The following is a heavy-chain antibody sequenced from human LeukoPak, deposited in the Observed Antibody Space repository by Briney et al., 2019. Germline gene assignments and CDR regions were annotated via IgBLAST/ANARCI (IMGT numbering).Heavy chain of an antibody. D-gene: IGHD3-3*01. CDR2: INHSGST. CDR1: GGSFSGYY. V-gene: IGHV4-34*01. Sequence: NASETLSLTCAVYGGSFSGYYWSWIRQPPGKGLEWIGEINHSGSTNYNPSLKSRVTISVDTSKNQFSLKLSSVTAADTAVYYCARHRRNGFWSGYFFDYWGQGTLVTVSS. CDR3: ARHRRNGFWSGYFFDY. J-gene: IGHJ4*02.